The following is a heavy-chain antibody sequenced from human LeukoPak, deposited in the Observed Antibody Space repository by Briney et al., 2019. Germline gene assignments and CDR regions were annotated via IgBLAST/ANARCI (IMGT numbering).Heavy chain of an antibody. V-gene: IGHV3-53*01. CDR2: IYSGGST. J-gene: IGHJ4*02. Sequence: GGSLRLSCAASGFTVSSNYMSWVRQAPGKGLEWVSVIYSGGSTYYADSVKGRFTISRDNSKNTLYLQMNGLRAEDTAVYYCARDRLRIAAAATYWGQGTLVTVSS. CDR3: ARDRLRIAAAATY. CDR1: GFTVSSNY. D-gene: IGHD6-13*01.